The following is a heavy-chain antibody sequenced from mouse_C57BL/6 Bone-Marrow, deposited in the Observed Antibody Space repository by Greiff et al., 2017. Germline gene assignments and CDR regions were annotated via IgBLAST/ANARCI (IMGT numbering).Heavy chain of an antibody. V-gene: IGHV1-26*01. D-gene: IGHD1-1*01. Sequence: VQLQQSGPELVKPGASVKISCKASGYTFTDYYMNWVKQSHGKSLEWIGDINPNNGGTSYNQKFKGKATLTVDKSSSTAYMELRSLISEDSAVYYCARSGFVTTVVATDYWGQGTTLTVSS. CDR1: GYTFTDYY. CDR2: INPNNGGT. CDR3: ARSGFVTTVVATDY. J-gene: IGHJ2*01.